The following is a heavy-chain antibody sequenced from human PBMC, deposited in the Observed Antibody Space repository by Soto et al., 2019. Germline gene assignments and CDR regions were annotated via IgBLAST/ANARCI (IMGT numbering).Heavy chain of an antibody. D-gene: IGHD2-15*01. CDR1: GGSISSYY. J-gene: IGHJ4*01. CDR3: ASLCSGGSCYEKGYFDF. Sequence: QVQLQESGPGLVKPSETLSLTCTVSGGSISSYYWSWIRQPPGKGLEWIGYIYYSGSTNYNPSLESRVTISVDSSKNQFSLKLSCVTAADTAVYYCASLCSGGSCYEKGYFDFWGQGTLVTVSS. V-gene: IGHV4-59*08. CDR2: IYYSGST.